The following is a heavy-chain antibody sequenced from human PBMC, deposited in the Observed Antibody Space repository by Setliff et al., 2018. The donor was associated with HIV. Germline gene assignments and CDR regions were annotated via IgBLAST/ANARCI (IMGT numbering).Heavy chain of an antibody. CDR1: GGSFSSYS. V-gene: IGHV4-34*01. J-gene: IGHJ4*02. D-gene: IGHD3-9*01. CDR2: INHSGST. Sequence: SETLSLTCAVYGGSFSSYSWSWIRQPPGKGLEWIGEINHSGSTNYNPSLKSRVTISVDTSKSQFSLKLTSMTAADTAVYFCARVNPDILTGFVDYWGQGTLVTVSS. CDR3: ARVNPDILTGFVDY.